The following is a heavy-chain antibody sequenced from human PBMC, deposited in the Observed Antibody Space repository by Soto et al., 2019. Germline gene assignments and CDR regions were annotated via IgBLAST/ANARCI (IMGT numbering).Heavy chain of an antibody. CDR3: ARDSRSGYYLVY. Sequence: QLQLQKSGSGLVKPSQTLSLTCAVSGDSISSGGYSWNWIRQPPGKGLEWIGYIYHSGGTDYNPSLQSRVTITVDSSNNQFSLQLNSVTAADTAVYYCARDSRSGYYLVYWGQGTLVTVSS. D-gene: IGHD3-22*01. V-gene: IGHV4-30-2*01. CDR2: IYHSGGT. CDR1: GDSISSGGYS. J-gene: IGHJ4*02.